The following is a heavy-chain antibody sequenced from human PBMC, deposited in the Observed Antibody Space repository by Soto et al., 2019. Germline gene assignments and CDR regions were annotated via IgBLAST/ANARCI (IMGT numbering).Heavy chain of an antibody. CDR3: ARASGHIYATLHGPFDH. V-gene: IGHV3-30-3*01. D-gene: IGHD2-8*01. CDR1: GFTFNRHP. Sequence: QVQLVESGGGVVQPGRSVRLSCAASGFTFNRHPLHWVRQAPGKGLEWVAVISHDGNNKYYADSVKGRFTISRDNSMNMLYLQMHGLRTEDTAIFYCARASGHIYATLHGPFDHWGQGALVTVSS. CDR2: ISHDGNNK. J-gene: IGHJ4*02.